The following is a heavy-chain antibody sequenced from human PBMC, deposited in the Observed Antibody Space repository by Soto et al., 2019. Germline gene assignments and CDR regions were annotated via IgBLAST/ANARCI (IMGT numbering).Heavy chain of an antibody. CDR1: GFTFSSYW. D-gene: IGHD3-3*01. J-gene: IGHJ3*02. V-gene: IGHV3-7*01. CDR2: IKQDGSEK. CDR3: AREGIYYDFWSGPEYDAFDI. Sequence: PGGSLRLSCAASGFTFSSYWMSWVRQAPGKGLEWVANIKQDGSEKYYVDSVKGRFTISRDNAKNSLYLQMNSLRAEDTAVYYCAREGIYYDFWSGPEYDAFDIWGQGTMVTVSS.